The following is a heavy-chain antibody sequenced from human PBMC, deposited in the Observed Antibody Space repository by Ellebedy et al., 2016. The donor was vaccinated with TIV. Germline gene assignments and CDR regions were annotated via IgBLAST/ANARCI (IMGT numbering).Heavy chain of an antibody. V-gene: IGHV3-74*01. D-gene: IGHD1-20*01. CDR2: INGDGSNI. Sequence: PGGSLRLSCAASGFTFSSSWVHWVRQVPGKGLVWVARINGDGSNIGYADSVKGRFTISRDNAKSTLYLQMNSLRAEDKAVYYCARDPYNRNGPFDYWGQGTLVTVSS. CDR1: GFTFSSSW. J-gene: IGHJ4*02. CDR3: ARDPYNRNGPFDY.